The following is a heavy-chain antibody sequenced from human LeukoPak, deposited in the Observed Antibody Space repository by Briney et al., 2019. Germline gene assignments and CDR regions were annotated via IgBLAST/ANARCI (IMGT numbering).Heavy chain of an antibody. D-gene: IGHD3-3*01. V-gene: IGHV1-8*01. CDR3: ARGAPLTISGVVITFYFDY. CDR2: MNPNSGNT. J-gene: IGHJ4*02. CDR1: GHTFSSYD. Sequence: ASVKVSCKASGHTFSSYDINWVRQATGQGLEWMGWMNPNSGNTGYAEKFQGRVTMTRNTSISTAYMELSSLRSEDTAVYYCARGAPLTISGVVITFYFDYWGQGTLVTVSS.